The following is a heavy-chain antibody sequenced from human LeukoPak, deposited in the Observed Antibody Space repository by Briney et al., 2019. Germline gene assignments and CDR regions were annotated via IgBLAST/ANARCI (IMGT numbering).Heavy chain of an antibody. CDR2: INPNSGST. V-gene: IGHV1-46*01. D-gene: IGHD6-19*01. J-gene: IGHJ5*02. CDR1: GYTFTGYY. CDR3: ASHGYSSGWNWFDP. Sequence: GASVKVSCKASGYTFTGYYVHWVRQAPGQGLEWMGWINPNSGSTSYAQKFQGRVTMTRDMSTSTVYMELSSLRSEDTAVYYCASHGYSSGWNWFDPWGQGTLVTVSS.